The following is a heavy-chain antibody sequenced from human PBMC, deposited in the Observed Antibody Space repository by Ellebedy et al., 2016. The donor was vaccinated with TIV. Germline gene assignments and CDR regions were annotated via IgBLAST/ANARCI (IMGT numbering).Heavy chain of an antibody. Sequence: GESLKISCAASGFTFSSYAMSWVRQAPGKGLEWVSALSRSGDSTSYADSVKGRFTISRDNSKNTLYLQMNSLRAEDTAVYYCARGGVVGPYGMDVWGQGTTVTVSS. CDR3: ARGGVVGPYGMDV. J-gene: IGHJ6*02. D-gene: IGHD1-26*01. CDR1: GFTFSSYA. CDR2: LSRSGDST. V-gene: IGHV3-23*01.